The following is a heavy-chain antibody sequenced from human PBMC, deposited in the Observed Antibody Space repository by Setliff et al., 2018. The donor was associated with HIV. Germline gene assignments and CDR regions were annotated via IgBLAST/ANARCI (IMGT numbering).Heavy chain of an antibody. J-gene: IGHJ4*02. V-gene: IGHV4-38-2*02. CDR1: GYSISSGYH. Sequence: PSETLSLTCAVSGYSISSGYHWGWIRQPPGKGLEWIGSIYNSGSTYYNPSLKSRVTISVDTSKNQFSLKLSSVTAADTAVYYCARDRALRSSQSPSFNYFDYWGQGTLVTVS. CDR3: ARDRALRSSQSPSFNYFDY. D-gene: IGHD3-10*01. CDR2: IYNSGST.